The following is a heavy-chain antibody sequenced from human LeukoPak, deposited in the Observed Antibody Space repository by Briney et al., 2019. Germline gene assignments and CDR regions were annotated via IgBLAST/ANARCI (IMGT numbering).Heavy chain of an antibody. D-gene: IGHD6-19*01. Sequence: GWSLRLSCAASGITVSSNYMTWVRQAPGRGLEWVSVLYSGGTTYYTDSVKGRFTISRDNSKNTLYLQMDSLRVEDTAVYYCARDPPGIRVPGVWGQGTLVTVSS. V-gene: IGHV3-53*01. J-gene: IGHJ4*02. CDR2: LYSGGTT. CDR3: ARDPPGIRVPGV. CDR1: GITVSSNY.